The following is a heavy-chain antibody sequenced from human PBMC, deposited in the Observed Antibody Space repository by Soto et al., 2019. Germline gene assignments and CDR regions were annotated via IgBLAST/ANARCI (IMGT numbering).Heavy chain of an antibody. D-gene: IGHD3-10*01. CDR2: IKQDGSEK. J-gene: IGHJ6*03. CDR3: TGACSNYFASESYLPYDMDV. Sequence: EVQVVESGGGLVQPGGSLRLSCAASGFTFSSYWMTWVRQAPGKGLEWVANIKQDGSEKSYVASVKGRFTISRDNAKNTQYLQMNSLRAEDTAVDSGTGACSNYFASESYLPYDMDVWGKGTTVTVSS. CDR1: GFTFSSYW. V-gene: IGHV3-7*01.